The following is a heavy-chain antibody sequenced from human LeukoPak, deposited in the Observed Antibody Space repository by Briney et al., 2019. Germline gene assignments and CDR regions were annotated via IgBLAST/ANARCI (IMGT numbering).Heavy chain of an antibody. CDR3: ARQNYYGSGSYLYYFDY. Sequence: SVKVSCKASGGTFSSYAISWVRQAPGQGLEWMGGIIPIFGTANYAQKFQGRVTITADESTSTAYMELSSLRSEDTAVYYGARQNYYGSGSYLYYFDYWGQGTLVTVSS. D-gene: IGHD3-10*01. CDR2: IIPIFGTA. J-gene: IGHJ4*02. CDR1: GGTFSSYA. V-gene: IGHV1-69*13.